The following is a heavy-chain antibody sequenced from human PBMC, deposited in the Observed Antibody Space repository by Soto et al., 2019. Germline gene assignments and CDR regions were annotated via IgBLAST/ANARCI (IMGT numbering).Heavy chain of an antibody. Sequence: PGGSLRLSCAASGFTFSNAWMNWVRQAPGKGLEWVGRIKSKTDGGTTDYAAPVKGRFTISRDDSKNTLYLQMNSLKTEDTAVYYCTTGYCSSTSCYYYYGMDVWGQGTTVTVSS. CDR2: IKSKTDGGTT. V-gene: IGHV3-15*07. CDR1: GFTFSNAW. J-gene: IGHJ6*02. D-gene: IGHD2-2*01. CDR3: TTGYCSSTSCYYYYGMDV.